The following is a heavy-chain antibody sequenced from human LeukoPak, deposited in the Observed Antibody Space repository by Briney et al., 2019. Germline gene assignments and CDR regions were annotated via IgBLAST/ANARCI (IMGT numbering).Heavy chain of an antibody. D-gene: IGHD3-16*02. V-gene: IGHV3-23*01. J-gene: IGHJ4*02. Sequence: GGSLRLSCAASGFNFRSYAMCWVRQAPGKGLERISAISGSGDITCYTDSMKGRFTISRDNSKNTLYLQMNSLRADDTAVYYCAKETKERFGELSPDWGQGILVTVSS. CDR2: ISGSGDIT. CDR1: GFNFRSYA. CDR3: AKETKERFGELSPD.